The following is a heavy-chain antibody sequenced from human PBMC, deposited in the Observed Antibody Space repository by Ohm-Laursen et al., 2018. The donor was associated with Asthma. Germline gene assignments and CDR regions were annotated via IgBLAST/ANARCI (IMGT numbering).Heavy chain of an antibody. V-gene: IGHV3-23*01. D-gene: IGHD4-17*01. CDR2: ITTSGDST. J-gene: IGHJ6*02. Sequence: SLRLSCTASGFTFSSYAMTWVRQAPGKGLEWVSSITTSGDSTYYADSVKGRFTISRDDSKNMAYLQMNSLKTEDTAVYYCRVESVTNGLDGWGQGTTVTVSS. CDR3: RVESVTNGLDG. CDR1: GFTFSSYA.